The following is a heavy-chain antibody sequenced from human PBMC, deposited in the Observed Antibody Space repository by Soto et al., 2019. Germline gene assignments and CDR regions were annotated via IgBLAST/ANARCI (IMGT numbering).Heavy chain of an antibody. J-gene: IGHJ4*02. CDR2: IYYSGST. CDR1: GGSVSSGSYY. D-gene: IGHD6-6*01. CDR3: ARRALAAQPYFEY. V-gene: IGHV4-61*01. Sequence: LSLTCTVSGGSVSSGSYYWSWIRQPPGKGLEWIGYIYYSGSTNYNPSLKSRVTISVDTSKNQFSLKLSSVTAADTAVYYCARRALAAQPYFEYWGEGTLVTVSS.